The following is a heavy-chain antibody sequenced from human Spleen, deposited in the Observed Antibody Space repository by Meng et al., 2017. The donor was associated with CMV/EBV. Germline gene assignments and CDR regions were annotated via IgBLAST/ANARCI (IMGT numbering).Heavy chain of an antibody. CDR3: ARAPTYYDSDY. CDR1: GGSITDGGYY. J-gene: IGHJ4*02. Sequence: CTVSGGSITDGGYYWSWIRQHTGKGLEWIGYIFYTGTTSYNPSLRGRVTISADTSKNQFSLRLRSVTAADTAVYYCARAPTYYDSDYWGQGTLVTVSS. D-gene: IGHD3-22*01. CDR2: IFYTGTT. V-gene: IGHV4-31*03.